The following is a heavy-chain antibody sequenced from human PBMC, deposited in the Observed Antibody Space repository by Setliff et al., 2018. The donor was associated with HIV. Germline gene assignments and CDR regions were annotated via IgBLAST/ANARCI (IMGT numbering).Heavy chain of an antibody. D-gene: IGHD3-22*01. CDR1: GYTFTSYP. CDR2: INTSGGSA. CDR3: ARDGGDGSGYYYADY. V-gene: IGHV1-46*01. J-gene: IGHJ4*02. Sequence: GASVKVSCKASGYTFTSYPMHWVRQAPGHGLEWMGVINTSGGSAGYAEKFRGRVTMTSDTSTNTVYMELRSLRSAETAVFYCARDGGDGSGYYYADYWGQGTLVTVSS.